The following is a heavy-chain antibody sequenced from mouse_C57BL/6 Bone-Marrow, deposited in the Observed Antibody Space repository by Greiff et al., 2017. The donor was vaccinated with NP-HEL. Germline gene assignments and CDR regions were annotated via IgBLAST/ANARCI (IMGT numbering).Heavy chain of an antibody. CDR3: ARGGGYDDFDY. J-gene: IGHJ2*01. CDR2: ISSGGSYT. CDR1: GFTFSSYG. V-gene: IGHV5-6*01. Sequence: EVQGVECGGDLVKPGGSLKLSCAASGFTFSSYGMSWVRQTPDKRLEWVATISSGGSYTYYPDSVKGRFTISRDNAKNTLYLQMSSLKSEDTAMYYCARGGGYDDFDYWGQGTTLTVSS. D-gene: IGHD2-2*01.